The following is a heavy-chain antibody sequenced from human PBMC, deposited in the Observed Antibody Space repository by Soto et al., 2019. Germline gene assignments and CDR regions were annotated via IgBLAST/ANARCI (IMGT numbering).Heavy chain of an antibody. V-gene: IGHV2-5*02. D-gene: IGHD3-10*01. Sequence: ITLKESGPTLVKPTQTLTLTFTFSGFSLNPGGVGVGWVRQPRGKAMEWLALIYWDDDERYRPSLRSRLNITKDTINNQVVLTMTNMDPEDTATYYCVRNWRYYGGDYYYGMDAWGQGTTVTVSS. CDR1: GFSLNPGGVG. CDR3: VRNWRYYGGDYYYGMDA. J-gene: IGHJ6*02. CDR2: IYWDDDE.